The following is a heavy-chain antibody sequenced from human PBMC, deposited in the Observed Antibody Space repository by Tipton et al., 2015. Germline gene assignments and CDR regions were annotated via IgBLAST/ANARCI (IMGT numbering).Heavy chain of an antibody. CDR3: ARGGPGTAARPVNY. CDR1: GYTFINYG. D-gene: IGHD6-6*01. Sequence: VQLVQSGAEVKKPGASVKVSCKASGYTFINYGIVWVRQAPGQGLEWMGWINAYKGNTNYAQNFQGRVTVTTHASTSTAYMELRSLKSDDTAVYYCARGGPGTAARPVNYWGQGTLITVSS. V-gene: IGHV1-18*01. J-gene: IGHJ4*02. CDR2: INAYKGNT.